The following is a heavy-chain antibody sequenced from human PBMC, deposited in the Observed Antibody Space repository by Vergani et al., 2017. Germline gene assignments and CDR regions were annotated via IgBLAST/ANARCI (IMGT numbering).Heavy chain of an antibody. CDR2: ISSSGSP. V-gene: IGHV4-39*02. CDR1: GDSISRSHYY. Sequence: QLQLQESGPGLVKPSETLSLSCRVSGDSISRSHYYWGFIRQPPGKGLEWIGSISSSGSPYYNPTLKSRLAFSVDTSKNLFSLRLKSVTATDTGMYYCACPLGSDSYYYDQYGMDVWGQGTTVIVSS. D-gene: IGHD1-26*01. J-gene: IGHJ6*02. CDR3: ACPLGSDSYYYDQYGMDV.